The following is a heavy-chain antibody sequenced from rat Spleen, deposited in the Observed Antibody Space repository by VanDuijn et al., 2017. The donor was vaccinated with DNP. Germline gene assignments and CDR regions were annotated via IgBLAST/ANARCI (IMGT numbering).Heavy chain of an antibody. V-gene: IGHV5S23*01. Sequence: EVQLVESGGGLVQPGRSLKLSCAASGLTFSYYAMAWVRQAPTKGLEWVATISTSGSRTSYPDSVKGRFTVSRANAKSSLYLQMDSLRSEDRATYYCASHNYAMDAWGQGTSVTVSS. CDR2: ISTSGSRT. J-gene: IGHJ4*01. CDR1: GLTFSYYA. CDR3: ASHNYAMDA.